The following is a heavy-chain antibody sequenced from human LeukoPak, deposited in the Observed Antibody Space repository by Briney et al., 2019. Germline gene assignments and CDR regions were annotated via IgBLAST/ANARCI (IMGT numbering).Heavy chain of an antibody. CDR3: ARVQVRGSYYYFDY. Sequence: SQTLSLTCAVSGGPISSGGYSWSWIRQPPGKGLEWIGYIYHSGSTYYNPSLKSRVTISVDRSKNQFSLKLSSVTAADTAVYYCARVQVRGSYYYFDYWGQGTLVTVSS. CDR2: IYHSGST. D-gene: IGHD1-26*01. J-gene: IGHJ4*02. V-gene: IGHV4-30-2*01. CDR1: GGPISSGGYS.